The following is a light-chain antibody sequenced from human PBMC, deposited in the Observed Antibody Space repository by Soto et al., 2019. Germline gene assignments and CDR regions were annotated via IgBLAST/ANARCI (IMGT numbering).Light chain of an antibody. Sequence: QSALTQPPSASGSLGQSVTISCTGTSSDVGGYNFVSWYRQYPGKAPKLIIYEVTKRPSGVPDRFSGSRSANTASLTLSGLQAEDEADYYCGSYAGSNSWVFGGGTKVTVL. V-gene: IGLV2-8*01. CDR3: GSYAGSNSWV. CDR1: SSDVGGYNF. J-gene: IGLJ3*02. CDR2: EVT.